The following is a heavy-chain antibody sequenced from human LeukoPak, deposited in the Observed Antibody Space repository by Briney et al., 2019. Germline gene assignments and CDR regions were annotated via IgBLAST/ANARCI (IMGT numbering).Heavy chain of an antibody. CDR2: IYHSGGT. V-gene: IGHV4-38-2*01. Sequence: PSETLSLTCAVSGYSISNGYYWGWIRQPPGKGLEWIGSIYHSGGTYYNPSLKSRVTISVDTSKNQVSLKLSSVTAADTAVYYCARLLSVKVVVIRRYFDYWGQGTLVTVSS. D-gene: IGHD3-22*01. CDR1: GYSISNGYY. CDR3: ARLLSVKVVVIRRYFDY. J-gene: IGHJ4*02.